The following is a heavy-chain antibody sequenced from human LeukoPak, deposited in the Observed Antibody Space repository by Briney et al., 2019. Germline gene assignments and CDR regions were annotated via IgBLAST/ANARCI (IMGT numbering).Heavy chain of an antibody. J-gene: IGHJ4*02. CDR2: ISNSGDRT. CDR3: AKDFVPRGGSYFPGFDY. Sequence: GGSLRLSCAASGFTFSSYAMNWVRQAPGKGLEWALTISNSGDRTYYADSVKGRFTISRDNSKNTLYLQMNSLRTEDTAVYYCAKDFVPRGGSYFPGFDYWGQGTLVIVSS. CDR1: GFTFSSYA. V-gene: IGHV3-23*01. D-gene: IGHD1-26*01.